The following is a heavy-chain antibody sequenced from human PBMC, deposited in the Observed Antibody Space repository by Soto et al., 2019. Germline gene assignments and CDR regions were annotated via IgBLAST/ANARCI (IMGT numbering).Heavy chain of an antibody. Sequence: EVQLVESGGGLVQPGRSLRLSCAASGFTFDNYAMHWVRQAPGKGLEWVSGISWNSDTIGYADSVKGRITISIDNAKRSLKMQRNRLRAEDTDDYYCAKAGGRGSFNGACENWGQGTMVTVSS. V-gene: IGHV3-9*01. D-gene: IGHD3-16*01. CDR2: ISWNSDTI. CDR3: AKAGGRGSFNGACEN. CDR1: GFTFDNYA. J-gene: IGHJ4*02.